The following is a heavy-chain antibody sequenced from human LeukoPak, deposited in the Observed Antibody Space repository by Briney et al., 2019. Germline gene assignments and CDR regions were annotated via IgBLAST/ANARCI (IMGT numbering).Heavy chain of an antibody. V-gene: IGHV1-2*02. CDR2: INPNSGGT. CDR1: GYTFTGYY. Sequence: GASVKVSCKASGYTFTGYYMHWVRQAPGQGLEWMGWINPNSGGTNYAQKFQGRVTMTRDTSISTAYMELSRLRSDDTAVYYCARTTPKVRGVYDYWGQGTLVTVSS. D-gene: IGHD3-10*01. J-gene: IGHJ4*02. CDR3: ARTTPKVRGVYDY.